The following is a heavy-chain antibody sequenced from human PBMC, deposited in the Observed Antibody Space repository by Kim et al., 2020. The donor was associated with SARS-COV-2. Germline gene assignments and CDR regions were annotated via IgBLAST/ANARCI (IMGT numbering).Heavy chain of an antibody. Sequence: GGSLRLSCAASGFTFSSYAMHWVRQAPGKGLEWVAVISYDGSNKYYADSVKGRFTISRDNSKNTLYLQMNSLRAEDTAVYYCARDLYGGNHPYYYGMDVWGQGTTVTVSS. D-gene: IGHD4-17*01. CDR3: ARDLYGGNHPYYYGMDV. CDR2: ISYDGSNK. V-gene: IGHV3-30*04. J-gene: IGHJ6*02. CDR1: GFTFSSYA.